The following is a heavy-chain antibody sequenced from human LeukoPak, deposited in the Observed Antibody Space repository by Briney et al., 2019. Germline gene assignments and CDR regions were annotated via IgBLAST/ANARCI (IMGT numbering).Heavy chain of an antibody. CDR3: ARCRSGIAARPVTFDY. V-gene: IGHV4-59*01. J-gene: IGHJ4*02. D-gene: IGHD6-6*01. CDR1: GGSISSYY. CDR2: IYYSGST. Sequence: SETLSLTCTVSGGSISSYYWSWIRQPPGKGLEWIGYIYYSGSTNYNPSLKSRATISVDTSKNQFSLKLSSVTAADTAVYYCARCRSGIAARPVTFDYWGQGTLVTVSS.